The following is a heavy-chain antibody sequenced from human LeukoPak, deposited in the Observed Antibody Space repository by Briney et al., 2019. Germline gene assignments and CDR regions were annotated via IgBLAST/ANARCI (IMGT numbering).Heavy chain of an antibody. CDR3: ARGRSRGYFDY. V-gene: IGHV4-34*01. CDR1: GGSFSGYY. CDR2: INHSGST. Sequence: SETLSLTCAVYGGSFSGYYWSWIRQPPGKGPEWIGEINHSGSTNYNPSLKSRVTISVDTSKNQFSLKLSSATAADTAVYYCARGRSRGYFDYWGQGTLVTVSS. J-gene: IGHJ4*02. D-gene: IGHD6-13*01.